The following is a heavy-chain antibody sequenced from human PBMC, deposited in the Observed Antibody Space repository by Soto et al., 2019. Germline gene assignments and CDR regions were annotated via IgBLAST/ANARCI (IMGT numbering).Heavy chain of an antibody. CDR3: AKGATVTTHYQYYGMDV. V-gene: IGHV3-43D*04. CDR1: GSTFDDFA. J-gene: IGHJ6*02. CDR2: VNWDGDTT. D-gene: IGHD4-17*01. Sequence: GGSLRLSCAASGSTFDDFAMCWVRQVPGKGLEWISLVNWDGDTTFYADSVKGRFIISRDNSKNSVYLQMNSLRSDDSAIYYCAKGATVTTHYQYYGMDVWGRGTTVTVSS.